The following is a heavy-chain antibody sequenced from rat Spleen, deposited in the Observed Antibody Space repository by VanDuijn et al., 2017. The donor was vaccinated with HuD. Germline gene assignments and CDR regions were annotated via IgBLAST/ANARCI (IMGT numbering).Heavy chain of an antibody. CDR2: IWTGGTT. V-gene: IGHV2-30*01. CDR3: AREGIIPTFDY. J-gene: IGHJ2*01. D-gene: IGHD2-1*01. Sequence: QVQLKESGPGLVQPSQTLSLTCTVSGFSLTSYNVHWVRQPTGKGLEWMGVIWTGGTTDYSSALKSRLSISRDTSRSQVFLKMNSLQTEDTATYYCAREGIIPTFDYWGQGVMVTVSS. CDR1: GFSLTSYN.